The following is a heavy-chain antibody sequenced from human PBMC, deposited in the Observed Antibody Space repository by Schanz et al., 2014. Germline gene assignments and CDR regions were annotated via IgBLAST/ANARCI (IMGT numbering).Heavy chain of an antibody. D-gene: IGHD3-10*01. CDR2: INPIGGST. J-gene: IGHJ4*02. CDR1: GGTFSSYT. Sequence: QLQLVQSGAEVKKPGSSVKVSCTASGGTFSSYTISWIRQAPGQGLEWMGIINPIGGSTTYAQKFRGAVTLTTDTSTDTAYLELTSLRSEDTAVYYCARGRGFYDYWGQGTLVTVSS. CDR3: ARGRGFYDY. V-gene: IGHV1-69*02.